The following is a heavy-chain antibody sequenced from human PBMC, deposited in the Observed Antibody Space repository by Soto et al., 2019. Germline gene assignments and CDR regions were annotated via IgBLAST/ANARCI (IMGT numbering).Heavy chain of an antibody. CDR1: GYSFTSYC. V-gene: IGHV5-10-1*01. D-gene: IGHD3-22*01. Sequence: GEALKISCKGSGYSFTSYCISWVRQMPGKGLEWMGRIDPSDSYTNYSPSFQGHVTISADKSISTAYLQWSSLKASDTAMYYCASYLPPPYYYDSSGRDYWGQRTLVTVSS. CDR2: IDPSDSYT. J-gene: IGHJ4*02. CDR3: ASYLPPPYYYDSSGRDY.